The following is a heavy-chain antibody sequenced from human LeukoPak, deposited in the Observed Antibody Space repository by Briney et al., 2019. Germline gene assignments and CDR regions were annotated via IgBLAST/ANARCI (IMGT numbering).Heavy chain of an antibody. CDR2: IYPGDSDT. CDR3: ARTPRDDILTGYYYGVDY. CDR1: GYSFTSYW. Sequence: GESLKISCKGSGYSFTSYWIGWVRQMPGKGLEWIGIIYPGDSDTRYSPSFQGQVTISADKSISTAYLQWSSLKASGTAMYYCARTPRDDILTGYYYGVDYWGQGTLVTVSS. J-gene: IGHJ4*02. V-gene: IGHV5-51*01. D-gene: IGHD3-9*01.